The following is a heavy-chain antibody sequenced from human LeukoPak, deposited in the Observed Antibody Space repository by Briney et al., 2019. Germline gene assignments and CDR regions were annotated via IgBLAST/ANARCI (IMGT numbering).Heavy chain of an antibody. Sequence: PSETLSLTCTVSSGSISTSNYYWGWVRQPPGKALEWIGNIFYSGSTYYSPSLKSRVTISLDTSKNQFSLKLNSVTAADTAVYYCARSGSGYPRYYFDYWGQGTLVTVSS. J-gene: IGHJ4*02. V-gene: IGHV4-39*07. CDR1: SGSISTSNYY. D-gene: IGHD5-12*01. CDR2: IFYSGST. CDR3: ARSGSGYPRYYFDY.